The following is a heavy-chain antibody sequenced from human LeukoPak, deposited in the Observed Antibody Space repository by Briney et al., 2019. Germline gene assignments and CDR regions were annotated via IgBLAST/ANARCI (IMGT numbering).Heavy chain of an antibody. CDR3: ARESSSPLPYFDY. V-gene: IGHV1-2*02. CDR2: INPNSGGT. D-gene: IGHD6-19*01. CDR1: GYTFTGYY. Sequence: VASVKVSCKASGYTFTGYYMHWVRQAPGQGLEWMGWINPNSGGTNYAQKFQGRVTMTRDTSISTAYMELSRLRSDDTAVYYCARESSSPLPYFDYWGQGTLVTVSS. J-gene: IGHJ4*02.